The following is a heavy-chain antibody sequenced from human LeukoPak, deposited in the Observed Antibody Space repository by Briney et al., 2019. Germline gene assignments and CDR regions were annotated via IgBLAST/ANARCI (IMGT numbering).Heavy chain of an antibody. D-gene: IGHD3-22*01. V-gene: IGHV1-69*13. CDR1: GGTFSSYA. CDR2: IIPIFGTA. CDR3: ARLHRPEYYYDSSGYYGVYYYYGMDV. Sequence: SVKVSCKASGGTFSSYAISWVRQAPGQGLEWMGGIIPIFGTANYAQKFQGRVTVTADESTSTAYMELSSLRSEDTAVYYCARLHRPEYYYDSSGYYGVYYYYGMDVWGQGTTVTVSS. J-gene: IGHJ6*02.